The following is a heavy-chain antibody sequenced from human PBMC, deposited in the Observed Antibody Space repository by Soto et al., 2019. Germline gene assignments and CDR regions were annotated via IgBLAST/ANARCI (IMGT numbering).Heavy chain of an antibody. CDR3: ARPKPDTAVGHLAY. V-gene: IGHV6-1*01. CDR1: GGSVSSNSAA. J-gene: IGHJ4*02. D-gene: IGHD5-18*01. CDR2: TYYRSKWYN. Sequence: SQTLSLTCAISGGSVSSNSAAWNWIRQSPSRGLEWLGRTYYRSKWYNDYAVSVKSRITINPDTSKNQFSLYLNSVTAADTAVYYCARPKPDTAVGHLAYWGQGALVPGSS.